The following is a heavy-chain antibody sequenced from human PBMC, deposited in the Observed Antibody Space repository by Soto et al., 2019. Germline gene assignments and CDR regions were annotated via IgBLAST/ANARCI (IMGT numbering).Heavy chain of an antibody. CDR2: NSSSSSTI. CDR1: GFTFSSYS. D-gene: IGHD3-22*01. J-gene: IGHJ4*02. V-gene: IGHV3-48*01. CDR3: ARGAYYYDSSGLSY. Sequence: TGGSLSLSCAASGFTFSSYSMNWVRQAPGKGMECVSYNSSSSSTIYYADSVKGRFTISRDNAKNSLYLQMNSLRAEDTAVYYCARGAYYYDSSGLSYWGQGT.